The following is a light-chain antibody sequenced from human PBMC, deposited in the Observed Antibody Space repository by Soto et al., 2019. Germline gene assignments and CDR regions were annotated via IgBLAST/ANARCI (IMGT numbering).Light chain of an antibody. Sequence: EIVLTQSPATLSLSPGERATLSCRASQSVSSYLAWYQQKPGQAPRLLIYDASNRATGIPDRFSGSGSGTDFTLTISRLEPEDFAVYYCQQDGSSPPTFGGGTKVDIK. CDR3: QQDGSSPPT. J-gene: IGKJ4*01. V-gene: IGKV3-20*01. CDR1: QSVSSY. CDR2: DAS.